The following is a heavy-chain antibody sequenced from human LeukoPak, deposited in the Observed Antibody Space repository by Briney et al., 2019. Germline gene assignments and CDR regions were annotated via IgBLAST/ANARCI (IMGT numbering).Heavy chain of an antibody. CDR1: GGTFSSYV. D-gene: IGHD5-18*01. Sequence: SVKVSCKASGGTFSSYVITWVRQAPGQGLEWMGGIIPIFGTANYAQKFQGRVTITTDESTSTAYMELSSLRSEDTAVYYCARATTDTASGRRSLGYWGQGTLVTVSS. CDR2: IIPIFGTA. J-gene: IGHJ4*02. V-gene: IGHV1-69*05. CDR3: ARATTDTASGRRSLGY.